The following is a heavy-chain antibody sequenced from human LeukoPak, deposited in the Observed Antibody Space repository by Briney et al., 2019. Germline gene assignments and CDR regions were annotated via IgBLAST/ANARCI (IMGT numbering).Heavy chain of an antibody. J-gene: IGHJ4*02. D-gene: IGHD3-10*01. Sequence: GGSLRLSCAASGFTFSNYALSWVRQAPGEGLEWVSAISASGTSTYYADSVKGRFTISKDNSKNTLYLQMNSLRADGTAVYYCAKDRTVFRGITYYFDYWGQGTLVTVSS. CDR3: AKDRTVFRGITYYFDY. V-gene: IGHV3-23*01. CDR1: GFTFSNYA. CDR2: ISASGTST.